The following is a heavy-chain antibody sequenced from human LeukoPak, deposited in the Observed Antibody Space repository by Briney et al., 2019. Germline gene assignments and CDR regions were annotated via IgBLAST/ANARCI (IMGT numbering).Heavy chain of an antibody. CDR3: ARVPTVLVGYCSSSSRQADY. J-gene: IGHJ4*02. Sequence: GGSLRLSCAASGFTFGTYWMSWVRQAPGKGLEWVANIRQDGSETYYVDSAKGRFTIFRDNTKNSLYMQLNSLTAEDTAVYYCARVPTVLVGYCSSSSRQADYWGQGTLVTVSS. V-gene: IGHV3-7*01. CDR1: GFTFGTYW. D-gene: IGHD2-2*01. CDR2: IRQDGSET.